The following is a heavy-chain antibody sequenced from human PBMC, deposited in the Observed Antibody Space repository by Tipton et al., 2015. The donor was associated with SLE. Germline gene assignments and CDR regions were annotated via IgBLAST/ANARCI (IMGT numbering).Heavy chain of an antibody. Sequence: TLSLTCAVYGGSFSGYYWSWIRQPPGKGLEWIGEINHSGSTNYNPSLKSRVTISVDTSKNELSLRMTSVTAADTAVYYCARASSSSWDTGYYYYMDVWGKGTTVTVSS. J-gene: IGHJ6*03. CDR1: GGSFSGYY. D-gene: IGHD6-13*01. CDR3: ARASSSSWDTGYYYYMDV. CDR2: INHSGST. V-gene: IGHV4-34*01.